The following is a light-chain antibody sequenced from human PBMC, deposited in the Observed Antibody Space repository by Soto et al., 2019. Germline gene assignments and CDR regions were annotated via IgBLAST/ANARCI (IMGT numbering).Light chain of an antibody. V-gene: IGKV1-9*01. Sequence: DIQLSQSPKFLSAAVGDRVTITCRASQDIYKYLAWYQQKPGKATKLLIYAASSLQSGVPSRFSGSGSGTEFSLTISGLQTEDFATYYCQQVTRYPPFTFGPGNKVDIK. J-gene: IGKJ3*01. CDR3: QQVTRYPPFT. CDR1: QDIYKY. CDR2: AAS.